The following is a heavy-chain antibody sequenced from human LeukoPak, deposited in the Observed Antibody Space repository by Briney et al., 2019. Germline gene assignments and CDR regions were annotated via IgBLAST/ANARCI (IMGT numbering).Heavy chain of an antibody. CDR1: GFTFSSYA. V-gene: IGHV3-66*01. CDR3: ARDRSGLLWLMDY. Sequence: GGSLRLSCAASGFTFSSYAMSWVRQAPGKGLEWVSVIYSGGSTYYADSVKGRFTISRDNSKNTLYLQMNSLRAEDTAVYYCARDRSGLLWLMDYWGQGTLVTVSS. D-gene: IGHD3-10*01. CDR2: IYSGGST. J-gene: IGHJ4*02.